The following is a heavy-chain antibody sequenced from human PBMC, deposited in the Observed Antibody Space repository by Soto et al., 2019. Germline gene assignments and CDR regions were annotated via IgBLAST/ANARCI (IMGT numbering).Heavy chain of an antibody. CDR1: GFTFSSYG. CDR3: AKERVQGSGYYYGSRYYYGMDV. V-gene: IGHV3-30*18. D-gene: IGHD3-22*01. J-gene: IGHJ6*02. CDR2: ISYDGSNK. Sequence: QVQLVESGGGVVQPGRSLRLSCAASGFTFSSYGMHWVRQAPGKGLEWVAVISYDGSNKYYADSVKGRFTISRDNSKNTLYLQMNSLRAEDTAVYYCAKERVQGSGYYYGSRYYYGMDVWGQGTTVTVSS.